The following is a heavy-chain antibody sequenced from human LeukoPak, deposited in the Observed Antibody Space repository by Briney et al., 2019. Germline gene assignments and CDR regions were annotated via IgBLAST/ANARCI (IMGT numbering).Heavy chain of an antibody. CDR3: ARANRGQGMDV. J-gene: IGHJ6*02. V-gene: IGHV3-30-3*01. CDR1: GFTFSSYA. Sequence: PGGSLILSCAASGFTFSSYAMHWVRQAPGKGLEWVAVISYDGSNKYYADSVKGRFTISRDNSKNTLYLQMNSLRAEDTAVYYCARANRGQGMDVWGQGTTVTVSS. CDR2: ISYDGSNK.